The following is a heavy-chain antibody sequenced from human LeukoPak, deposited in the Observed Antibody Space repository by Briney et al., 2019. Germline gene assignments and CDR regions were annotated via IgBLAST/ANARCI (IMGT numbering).Heavy chain of an antibody. Sequence: ASVKVSCKASGYTFTSNGISWVRQAPGQGLEWMGWISAYNGNTNYAQKLQGRVTMTTDTSTSTAYMELRSLRSDDTAVYYCARHVVPAASSWTYYYYMDVRGKGTTVTVSS. CDR2: ISAYNGNT. CDR3: ARHVVPAASSWTYYYYMDV. J-gene: IGHJ6*03. D-gene: IGHD2-2*01. CDR1: GYTFTSNG. V-gene: IGHV1-18*01.